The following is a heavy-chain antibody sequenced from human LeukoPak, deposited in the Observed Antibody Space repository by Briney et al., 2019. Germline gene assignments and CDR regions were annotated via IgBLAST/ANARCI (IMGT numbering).Heavy chain of an antibody. Sequence: GGSLRLSCAVSGFTFSSYGMHWVRQAPGKGLEWVAFIWYDGNNKYYADSVKGRFTISRDNSKNTLYLQMNSLRADDTAVYYCAKDRGASGWTTFDYWGQGTLVTVSS. V-gene: IGHV3-30*02. J-gene: IGHJ4*02. D-gene: IGHD2/OR15-2a*01. CDR2: IWYDGNNK. CDR1: GFTFSSYG. CDR3: AKDRGASGWTTFDY.